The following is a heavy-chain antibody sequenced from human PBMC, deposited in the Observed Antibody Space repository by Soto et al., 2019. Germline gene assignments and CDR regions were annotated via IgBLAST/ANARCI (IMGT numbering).Heavy chain of an antibody. Sequence: SETLSLTCTVSGGSISSYYWSWIRQPPGKGLEWIGYIYYSGSTNYNPSLKSRDTISVDTSKNQFSLKLSSVTAADTAVYYCARRGLAGGSYFDYWGQGTLVTVSS. V-gene: IGHV4-59*08. D-gene: IGHD1-26*01. CDR3: ARRGLAGGSYFDY. CDR2: IYYSGST. CDR1: GGSISSYY. J-gene: IGHJ4*02.